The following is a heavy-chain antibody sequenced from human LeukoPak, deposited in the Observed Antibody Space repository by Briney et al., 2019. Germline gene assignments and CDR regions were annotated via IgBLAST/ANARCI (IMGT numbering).Heavy chain of an antibody. J-gene: IGHJ6*03. CDR3: ARIVGGSSGWYLKGPRGYYMDV. Sequence: SETLSLTCAVYGGSFSGYYWSWIRQPPGKGLEWIGEINHSGSTNYNPSLKSRVTISVDTSKNQFSLKLSSVTAADTAVYYCARIVGGSSGWYLKGPRGYYMDVWGKGTTVTVSS. V-gene: IGHV4-34*01. D-gene: IGHD6-19*01. CDR1: GGSFSGYY. CDR2: INHSGST.